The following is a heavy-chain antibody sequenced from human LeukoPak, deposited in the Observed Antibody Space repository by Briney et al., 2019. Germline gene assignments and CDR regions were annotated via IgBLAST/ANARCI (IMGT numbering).Heavy chain of an antibody. J-gene: IGHJ4*02. CDR3: ARNTYYYDSSGYYALDY. V-gene: IGHV3-7*01. CDR2: IKQDGSEK. D-gene: IGHD3-22*01. CDR1: GFTFSSYW. Sequence: PGGSLRLSCAASGFTFSSYWMSWVRQAPGKGLEWVAKIKQDGSEKYYVDSVKGRFTISRDNAKNSLYLQMNSLRAEDTAVYYCARNTYYYDSSGYYALDYWGQGTLVTVSS.